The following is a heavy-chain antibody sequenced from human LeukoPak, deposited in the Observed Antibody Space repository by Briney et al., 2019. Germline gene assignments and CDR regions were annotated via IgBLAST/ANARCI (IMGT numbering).Heavy chain of an antibody. CDR1: GFTFSTFG. J-gene: IGHJ5*02. V-gene: IGHV3-23*01. CDR2: FRGDGGST. Sequence: GGSLRLSCEASGFTFSTFGMNWLRQAPGKGLEWVSSFRGDGGSTYYAESVKGRFTISRDNSKNTVYLQMNNLRVEDTAIYYCAKDGYGSGGRWFDPWGQGTLVTVSS. CDR3: AKDGYGSGGRWFDP. D-gene: IGHD3-10*01.